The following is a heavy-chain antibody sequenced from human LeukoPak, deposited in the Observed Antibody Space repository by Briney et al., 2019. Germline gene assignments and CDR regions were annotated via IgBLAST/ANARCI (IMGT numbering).Heavy chain of an antibody. CDR1: GGTFSRYA. Sequence: SVKVSCKASGGTFSRYAITWVRQAPGQGLEWMGGIIPIFGTPNYAQKFQDRVTITADESTSTAYMELSSLRSEDTAVYYCARDNSVRDEAWWFNPWGQGTLVTVSS. CDR2: IIPIFGTP. J-gene: IGHJ5*02. CDR3: ARDNSVRDEAWWFNP. V-gene: IGHV1-69*01. D-gene: IGHD5-24*01.